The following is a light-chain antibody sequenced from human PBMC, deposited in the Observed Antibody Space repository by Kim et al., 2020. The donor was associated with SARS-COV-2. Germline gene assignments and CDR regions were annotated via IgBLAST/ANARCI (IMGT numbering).Light chain of an antibody. V-gene: IGKV1-12*01. CDR2: GAS. J-gene: IGKJ4*01. Sequence: DIQMTQSPSSVSASVGDRVTITCRASQYIYTWLAWYQQQPGKAPKLLISGASNLQTGVPPRFSASGSGTDFTLTISRLQPEDFATYYCQQLNTFPLTFGGGTKVEIK. CDR1: QYIYTW. CDR3: QQLNTFPLT.